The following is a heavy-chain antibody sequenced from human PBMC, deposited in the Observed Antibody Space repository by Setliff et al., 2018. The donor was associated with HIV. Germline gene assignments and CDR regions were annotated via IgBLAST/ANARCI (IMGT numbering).Heavy chain of an antibody. CDR2: IYTSGST. Sequence: SETLSLTCTVSGGSISSYYWSWIRQPPGKGLEWIGSIYTSGSTNYNPSLKSRLTISLGTKNQFSLKLSSVTAADTAVYYCARSGSGNSYNGAFDYWGQGTLVTVSS. D-gene: IGHD3-10*01. J-gene: IGHJ4*02. V-gene: IGHV4-4*08. CDR1: GGSISSYY. CDR3: ARSGSGNSYNGAFDY.